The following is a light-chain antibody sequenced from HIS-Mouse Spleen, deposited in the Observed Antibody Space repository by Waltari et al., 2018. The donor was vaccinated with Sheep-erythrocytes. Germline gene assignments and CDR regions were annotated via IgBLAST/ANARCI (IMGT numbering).Light chain of an antibody. J-gene: IGLJ1*01. V-gene: IGLV1-44*01. CDR1: SSNIGSNT. CDR3: AAWDDSLNGYV. Sequence: QSVLTQPPSASGTPGQRVTISCSGSSSNIGSNTVNWYQQLPGTAPKLIIYSNIQRPPVVPDRSSGSKSGTSAYLAISGLQAEDEADYYCAAWDDSLNGYVFGTGTKVTVL. CDR2: SNI.